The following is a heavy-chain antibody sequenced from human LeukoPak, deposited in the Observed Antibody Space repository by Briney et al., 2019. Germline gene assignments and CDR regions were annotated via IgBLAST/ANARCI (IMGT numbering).Heavy chain of an antibody. V-gene: IGHV4-39*07. CDR3: ARWPIEVAAHDY. D-gene: IGHD5-24*01. CDR1: GGSISSSSYY. CDR2: IYYSGST. J-gene: IGHJ4*02. Sequence: ASETLSLTCTVSGGSISSSSYYWGWIRQPPGKGLEWIGSIYYSGSTYYNPSLKSRVTISVDTSKNQFSLKLSSVTAADTAVYYCARWPIEVAAHDYWGQGTLVTVSS.